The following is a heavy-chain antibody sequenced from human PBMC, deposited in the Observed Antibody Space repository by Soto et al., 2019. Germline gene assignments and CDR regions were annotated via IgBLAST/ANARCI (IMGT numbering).Heavy chain of an antibody. Sequence: ASETLSLTCTVSGGSISSSSYYWGWIRQPPGKGLEWIGYIYHSGTTYYNPSLKSRVTISVDTSKNQFSLKLSSVTAADTAVYYCARVRVDTAMVYYFDYWGQGTLVTVSS. D-gene: IGHD5-18*01. V-gene: IGHV4-31*03. CDR1: GGSISSSSYY. J-gene: IGHJ4*02. CDR2: IYHSGTT. CDR3: ARVRVDTAMVYYFDY.